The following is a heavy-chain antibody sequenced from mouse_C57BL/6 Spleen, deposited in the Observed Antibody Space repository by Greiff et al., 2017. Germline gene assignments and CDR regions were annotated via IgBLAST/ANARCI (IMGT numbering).Heavy chain of an antibody. CDR3: AREHYGSGVWYFDV. J-gene: IGHJ1*03. D-gene: IGHD1-1*01. V-gene: IGHV1-53*01. CDR2: INPSNGGT. CDR1: GYTFTSYW. Sequence: QVQLQQPGTELVKPGASVKLSCKASGYTFTSYWMHWVKQRPGQGLEWIGNINPSNGGTNYNEKFKSKATLTVDKSSSTAYMQLSSLTSEDSAVYYCAREHYGSGVWYFDVWGTGTTVTVSS.